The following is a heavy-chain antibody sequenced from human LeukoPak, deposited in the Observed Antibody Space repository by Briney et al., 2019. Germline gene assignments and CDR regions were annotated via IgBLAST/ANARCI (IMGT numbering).Heavy chain of an antibody. Sequence: ASVKVSCKASGYTFTSYYMHWVRQAPGQGLEWMGIINPSGGSTSYAQKFQGRVTMTRDMSTSTVYMELSSLRSEDTAVYYCARGDYYDGSGYYIFDYWGQGTLVTVSS. CDR2: INPSGGST. V-gene: IGHV1-46*01. J-gene: IGHJ4*02. CDR3: ARGDYYDGSGYYIFDY. CDR1: GYTFTSYY. D-gene: IGHD3-22*01.